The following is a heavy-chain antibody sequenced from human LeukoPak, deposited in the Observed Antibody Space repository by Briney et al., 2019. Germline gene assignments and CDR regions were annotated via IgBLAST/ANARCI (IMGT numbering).Heavy chain of an antibody. Sequence: PSQTLSLTCTVSGGSISSGDYYWSWIRQPPGKGLEWIGYIYYSGSTNYNPSLKSRVTISVDTSKNQFSLKLSSVTAADTAVYYCARGGRVYSYGLSYWGQGTLVTVSS. CDR3: ARGGRVYSYGLSY. CDR2: IYYSGST. V-gene: IGHV4-30-4*01. D-gene: IGHD5-18*01. J-gene: IGHJ4*02. CDR1: GGSISSGDYY.